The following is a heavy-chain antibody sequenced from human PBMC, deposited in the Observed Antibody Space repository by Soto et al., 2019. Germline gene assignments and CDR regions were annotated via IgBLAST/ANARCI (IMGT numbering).Heavy chain of an antibody. J-gene: IGHJ6*04. CDR3: AREGFVLFPTTVNPDDSYYAMEV. D-gene: IGHD1-1*01. CDR1: GGSIGSICYY. CDR2: IYYSGST. V-gene: IGHV4-31*03. Sequence: TLTLTCTVSGGSIGSICYYSSWIHQHQGKDLEWIGYIYYSGSTYYNPSLKRRVTISVGKSKNQLSQKQSSVTAADKAHNDYAREGFVLFPTTVNPDDSYYAMEVWGKGSTVTVSS.